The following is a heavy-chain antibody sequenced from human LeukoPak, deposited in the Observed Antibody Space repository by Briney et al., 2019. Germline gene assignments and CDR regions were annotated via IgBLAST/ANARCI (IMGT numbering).Heavy chain of an antibody. J-gene: IGHJ4*02. CDR3: ARQGEGYSYGQAASDY. D-gene: IGHD5-18*01. CDR2: IDHSGST. V-gene: IGHV4-34*01. CDR1: GGSFSGYY. Sequence: SETLSLTCAVYGGSFSGYYWSWIRQPPGKGLEWIGEIDHSGSTNYNPSLKSRVTISVDTSKNQFSLKLSSVTAADTAVYYCARQGEGYSYGQAASDYWGQGTLVTVSS.